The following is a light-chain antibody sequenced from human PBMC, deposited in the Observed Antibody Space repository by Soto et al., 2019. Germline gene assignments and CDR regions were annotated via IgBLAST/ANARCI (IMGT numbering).Light chain of an antibody. CDR1: SSDVGSYDY. Sequence: QSVLIQPPSVSGSPGQSVTISCPGTSSDVGSYDYVSWYQQHPGTVPKPMIYNVNTQPSGASNRFSGSRSGNTASLTISGLQAEDEADYYCSSYTSGSTYVFGTGTKVTVL. CDR3: SSYTSGSTYV. J-gene: IGLJ1*01. V-gene: IGLV2-14*01. CDR2: NVN.